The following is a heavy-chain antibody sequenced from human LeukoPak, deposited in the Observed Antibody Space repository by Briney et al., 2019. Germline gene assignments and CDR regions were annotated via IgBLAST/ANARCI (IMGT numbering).Heavy chain of an antibody. CDR2: IQEDGKKE. D-gene: IGHD2-2*01. Sequence: GESLRLSCEASGFTFTKFWMSWVRQAPGKGLEWVANIQEDGKKENYVDSVRGRFTISRDNAKNSLYLQMNSLRAEDTAVYYCASPVVVNDYWGQGTLVTVSS. J-gene: IGHJ4*02. CDR1: GFTFTKFW. CDR3: ASPVVVNDY. V-gene: IGHV3-7*01.